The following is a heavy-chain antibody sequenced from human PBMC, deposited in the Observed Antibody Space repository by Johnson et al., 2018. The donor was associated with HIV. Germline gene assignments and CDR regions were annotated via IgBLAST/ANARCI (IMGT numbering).Heavy chain of an antibody. J-gene: IGHJ3*02. Sequence: QVQLVESGGGLVQPGGSLRLSCAASGFTFSSYAMHWVRQAPGKGLEYVSAINTDGSSTSYADSVKGRFTISRDNAKNTLYLQMNSLRSEDTAVSYCARGDTMIVVVDNAFDIWGQGTMVTVSS. V-gene: IGHV3-64*04. CDR3: ARGDTMIVVVDNAFDI. CDR2: INTDGSST. D-gene: IGHD3-22*01. CDR1: GFTFSSYA.